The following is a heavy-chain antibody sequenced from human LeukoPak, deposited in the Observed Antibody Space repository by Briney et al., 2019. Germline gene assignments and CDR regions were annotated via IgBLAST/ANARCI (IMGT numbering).Heavy chain of an antibody. V-gene: IGHV3-53*01. CDR2: IYSGGST. CDR1: GFTVSSNY. D-gene: IGHD1/OR15-1a*01. Sequence: GGSLRLSCAASGFTVSSNYMSWVRKAPGKGLEWVSIIYSGGSTSYADSVKGRFTISRDNSKNTLYLQMNSLRAEDTAVYYCARGPLNTFGMGDWGQGTTVTVSS. J-gene: IGHJ6*02. CDR3: ARGPLNTFGMGD.